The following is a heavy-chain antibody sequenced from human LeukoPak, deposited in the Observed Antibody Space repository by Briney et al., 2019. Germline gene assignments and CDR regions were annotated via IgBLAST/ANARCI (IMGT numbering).Heavy chain of an antibody. D-gene: IGHD6-13*01. CDR3: ARGYSSSQYYYYYYYMDV. Sequence: ASVKVSCKASGYTFTSYAMNWVRQAPGQGLEWMGWINTNTGNPTYAQGFTGRFVFSLDTSVSTAYLQISSLKAEDTAVYYCARGYSSSQYYYYYYYMDVWGKGTTVTVSS. CDR1: GYTFTSYA. J-gene: IGHJ6*03. V-gene: IGHV7-4-1*02. CDR2: INTNTGNP.